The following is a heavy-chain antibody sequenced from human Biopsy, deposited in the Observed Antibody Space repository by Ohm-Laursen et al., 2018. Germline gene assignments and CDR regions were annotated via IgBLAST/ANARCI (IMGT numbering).Heavy chain of an antibody. V-gene: IGHV4-38-2*02. CDR3: ARDLPSSYYYAMDV. CDR1: GYFIISGYY. CDR2: TYKGGNT. J-gene: IGHJ6*02. Sequence: SETLSLTCDVSGYFIISGYYWGWIRQPAGKGLEWIGHTYKGGNTNHNPSLKSRVSMSVDTSKNQLSLTLRSATAADTAVYYCARDLPSSYYYAMDVWGQGTTVTVSS.